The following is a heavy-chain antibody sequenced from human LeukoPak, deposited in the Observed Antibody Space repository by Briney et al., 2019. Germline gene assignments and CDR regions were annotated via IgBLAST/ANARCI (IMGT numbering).Heavy chain of an antibody. CDR2: IVVRTTSI. CDR3: ARDEWKVIPAAAGSFDP. Sequence: PGGSLRLSCAASGFIFSSYTMVWVRQAPGKGLEWVSSIVVRTTSIYYAESVKGRFTISRDDAMNSLYLQMNSLRAEDTAVYYCARDEWKVIPAAAGSFDPWGQGTLVTVS. J-gene: IGHJ5*02. CDR1: GFIFSSYT. D-gene: IGHD2-2*01. V-gene: IGHV3-21*06.